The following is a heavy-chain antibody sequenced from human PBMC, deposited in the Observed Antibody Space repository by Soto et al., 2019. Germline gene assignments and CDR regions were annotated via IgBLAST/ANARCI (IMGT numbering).Heavy chain of an antibody. D-gene: IGHD5-18*01. J-gene: IGHJ6*02. Sequence: HGESLKISWKSSGYSFTNYWIAWVRQMTGKGLEWMGRIDPSDSYTNYSPSFQGHVTISADKSISTAYLQWSSLKASDTAMYYCARTSMQSRGYSYGHGGMDVWGQGTTVTVSS. CDR3: ARTSMQSRGYSYGHGGMDV. V-gene: IGHV5-10-1*01. CDR1: GYSFTNYW. CDR2: IDPSDSYT.